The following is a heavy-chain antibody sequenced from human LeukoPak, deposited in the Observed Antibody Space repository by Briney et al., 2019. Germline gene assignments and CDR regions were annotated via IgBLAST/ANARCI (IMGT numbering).Heavy chain of an antibody. J-gene: IGHJ4*02. D-gene: IGHD5-12*01. CDR2: IVSTAT. CDR3: ARDTTVASGMQY. V-gene: IGHV4-59*01. Sequence: PSETLSLTCTVSGGSISTYSWSWVRQTPDKGLEWIGTIVSTATKYNPSHEGRGAISVDTSKNQFSLRLNSLTTADTASYFCARDTTVASGMQYWGPGTLVTVSS. CDR1: GGSISTYS.